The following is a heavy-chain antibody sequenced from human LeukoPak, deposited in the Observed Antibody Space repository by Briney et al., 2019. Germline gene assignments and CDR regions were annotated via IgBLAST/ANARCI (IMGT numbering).Heavy chain of an antibody. Sequence: GGSLRLSCAASGFTFSDYYMSWIRQAPGKGLEWVSYISSSGSTIYYADSVKGRFTISRDNAKNSLYLQMNSLRAEDTAVYYCARDIRYRSSTSCYTRGYYYYGMDVWGQGTTVTVSS. D-gene: IGHD2-2*02. CDR2: ISSSGSTI. CDR1: GFTFSDYY. V-gene: IGHV3-11*01. CDR3: ARDIRYRSSTSCYTRGYYYYGMDV. J-gene: IGHJ6*02.